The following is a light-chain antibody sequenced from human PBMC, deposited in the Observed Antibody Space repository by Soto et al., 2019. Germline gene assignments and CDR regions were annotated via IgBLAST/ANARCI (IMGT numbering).Light chain of an antibody. Sequence: DLQLTQSPSFLSASVGDRVTITCRASQGISSYLAWYQQKPGKAPKLLIYAASTLQGGVPSRFSGSGSGTEFTLTISSLQPEDFATYYCQQLYSYPLTFGGGTKVEIK. CDR3: QQLYSYPLT. CDR2: AAS. CDR1: QGISSY. J-gene: IGKJ4*01. V-gene: IGKV1-9*01.